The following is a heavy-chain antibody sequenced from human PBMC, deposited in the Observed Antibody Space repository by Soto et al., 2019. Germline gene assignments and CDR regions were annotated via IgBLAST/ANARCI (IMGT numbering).Heavy chain of an antibody. J-gene: IGHJ4*02. CDR2: INLNNGDT. Sequence: QVHLVQSGAEVKESGASVKVSCKASGYTFTGYYMHWVRQAPGRGLEWMGWINLNNGDTRYAQKFQGWVTMTRDTSISTAYMEVSRLTSDDTALYYCAREGVPSGSPGSFYDYWGQGTLVTVSS. CDR3: AREGVPSGSPGSFYDY. CDR1: GYTFTGYY. V-gene: IGHV1-2*04. D-gene: IGHD1-1*01.